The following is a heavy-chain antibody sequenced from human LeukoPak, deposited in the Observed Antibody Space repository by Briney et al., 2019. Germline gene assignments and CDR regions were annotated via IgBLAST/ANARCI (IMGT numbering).Heavy chain of an antibody. J-gene: IGHJ3*02. CDR1: GGSISSSSYY. CDR3: ARGDILARGGAFDI. CDR2: IYYSGST. D-gene: IGHD3-9*01. V-gene: IGHV4-39*01. Sequence: SETLSLTCTVSGGSISSSSYYWGWIRQPPGKGLEWIVSIYYSGSTYYNPSLKSRVTISVDTSKTQFSLKLSSVTAADTAVYYCARGDILARGGAFDIWGQGTMVTVSS.